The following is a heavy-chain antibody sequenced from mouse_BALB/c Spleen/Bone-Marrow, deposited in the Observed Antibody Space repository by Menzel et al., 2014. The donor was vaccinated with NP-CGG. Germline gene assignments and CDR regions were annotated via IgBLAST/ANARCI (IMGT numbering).Heavy chain of an antibody. CDR2: FHPFNDDT. J-gene: IGHJ4*01. V-gene: IGHV1-47*01. CDR1: GYTFTTYP. CDR3: ARKGPRNAMDY. D-gene: IGHD3-3*01. Sequence: QVTLKECGAEVVKPGASVKMSCKALGYTFTTYPIEWMKQNHGKSLEWIGNFHPFNDDTKYNEKFKDKAKLTVEKSSSTVYLEVSRLTSDDSAIYYCARKGPRNAMDYWGQGTSVTVSS.